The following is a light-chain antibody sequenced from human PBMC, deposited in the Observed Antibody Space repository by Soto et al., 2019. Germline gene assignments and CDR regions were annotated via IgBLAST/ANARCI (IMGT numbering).Light chain of an antibody. CDR2: GAS. V-gene: IGKV3-20*01. CDR1: QNVSSSY. J-gene: IGKJ2*01. CDR3: QQYGSSTYT. Sequence: EIVLTQSPGTLSLSPGERATLSCRASQNVSSSYLAWYQQKPGQAPRLLIYGASSRATGIPDRFSGSWSGTNFHLTISSLEPEDFAVSYCQQYGSSTYTFGQGTKREMK.